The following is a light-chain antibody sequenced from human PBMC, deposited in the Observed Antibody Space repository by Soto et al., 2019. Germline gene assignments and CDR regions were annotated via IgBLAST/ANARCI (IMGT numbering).Light chain of an antibody. CDR3: SSFTSKSTLI. V-gene: IGLV2-14*03. Sequence: QSVLTQPASVSGSPGQSITISCAGTMRDIGAYNLVSWYQQHPGKAPQLIIYEVRNRPSGISFRFSGSKSGNTASPTISGLQAEDEADYYCSSFTSKSTLIFGGGTKLTVL. CDR1: MRDIGAYNL. CDR2: EVR. J-gene: IGLJ2*01.